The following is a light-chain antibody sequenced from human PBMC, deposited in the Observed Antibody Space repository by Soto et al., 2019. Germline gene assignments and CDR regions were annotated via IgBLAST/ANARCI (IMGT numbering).Light chain of an antibody. CDR1: QSISSW. Sequence: DIQMTQSPSTLSASVGYRVTITCRASQSISSWLSWYQQKPWRAHKLLISAATSLERGVPSRFSGSGSGTEFTLTISSLQPDDFAAYYCQQYNSYSSTFGQGTKVDIK. J-gene: IGKJ1*01. CDR2: AAT. CDR3: QQYNSYSST. V-gene: IGKV1-5*01.